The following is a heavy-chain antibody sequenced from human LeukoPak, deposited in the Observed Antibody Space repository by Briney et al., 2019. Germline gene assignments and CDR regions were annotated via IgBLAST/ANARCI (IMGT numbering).Heavy chain of an antibody. CDR3: AKKFSFDILTGYYRSSGFDY. CDR1: GFTFSSYG. J-gene: IGHJ4*02. D-gene: IGHD3-9*01. Sequence: GGTLRLSCAAAGFTFSSYGMSWVRKAPGKVLEWVSAISGSGGSTYYADSVKGRFTISRDNSRNTLYLQMNSLRAEDTAVYYCAKKFSFDILTGYYRSSGFDYWGQGTLVTVSS. V-gene: IGHV3-23*01. CDR2: ISGSGGST.